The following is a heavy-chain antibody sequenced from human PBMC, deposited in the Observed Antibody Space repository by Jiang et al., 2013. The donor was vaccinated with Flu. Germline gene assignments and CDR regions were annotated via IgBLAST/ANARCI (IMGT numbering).Heavy chain of an antibody. CDR3: AREDLGMATIRAWFDP. D-gene: IGHD5-24*01. CDR2: IYTSGST. J-gene: IGHJ5*02. CDR1: GGSISSGSYY. V-gene: IGHV4-61*02. Sequence: GSGLVKPSETLSLTCTVSGGSISSGSYYWSWIRQPAGKGLEWIGRIYTSGSTNYNPSLKSRVTISVDTSKNQFSLKLSSVTVADTAVYYCAREDLGMATIRAWFDPWGQGTLVTVSS.